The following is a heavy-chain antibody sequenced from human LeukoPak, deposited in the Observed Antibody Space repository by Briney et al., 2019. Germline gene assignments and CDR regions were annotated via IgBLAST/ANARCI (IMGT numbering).Heavy chain of an antibody. Sequence: PSETLSLTCTVSGGSITSYCWSWIRQPPGKGLEWIAYIYYSGSTNYNPSLKSRVTISVDTSKNQFSLRLSSVTAADTAVYYCAEGRSYFDFWGQGTLVTVSS. J-gene: IGHJ4*02. V-gene: IGHV4-59*01. CDR2: IYYSGST. CDR1: GGSITSYC. CDR3: AEGRSYFDF.